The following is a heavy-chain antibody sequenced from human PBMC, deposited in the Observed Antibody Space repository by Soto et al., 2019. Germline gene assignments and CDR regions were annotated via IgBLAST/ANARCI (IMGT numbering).Heavy chain of an antibody. D-gene: IGHD3-22*01. J-gene: IGHJ4*02. CDR2: IYYSGST. Sequence: SETLSLTCTVSGGSISSGGYYWSWIRQHPGKGLEWIGYIYYSGSTYYNPSLKSRVTISVDTSKNQFSLKLSSVTAADTAVYYCARVVYYDSSGYQEFDYWGQGTLVTVSS. CDR1: GGSISSGGYY. CDR3: ARVVYYDSSGYQEFDY. V-gene: IGHV4-31*03.